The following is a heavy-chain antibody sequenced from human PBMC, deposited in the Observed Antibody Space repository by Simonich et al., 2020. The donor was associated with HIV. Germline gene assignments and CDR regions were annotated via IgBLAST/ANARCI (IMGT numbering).Heavy chain of an antibody. V-gene: IGHV4-34*01. Sequence: QVQLQQWGAGLLKPSETLSLTCAVSGGSFSGYYWSWIRQPPGKGLEWIGKINPSGSTNYNPSLKSRVTISVDTSKNQFSLKLSSVTAADTAVYYCARGFYQRLYYFDYWGQGTLVTVSS. J-gene: IGHJ4*02. D-gene: IGHD2-2*01. CDR3: ARGFYQRLYYFDY. CDR2: INPSGST. CDR1: GGSFSGYY.